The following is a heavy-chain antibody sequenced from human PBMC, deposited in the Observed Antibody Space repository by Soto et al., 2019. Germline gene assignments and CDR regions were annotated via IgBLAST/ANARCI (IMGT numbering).Heavy chain of an antibody. V-gene: IGHV1-3*01. D-gene: IGHD6-13*01. CDR1: GYTFTSYA. J-gene: IGHJ5*02. CDR3: ARDSSSWTNWFDP. Sequence: ASVKVSCKASGYTFTSYAMHWVRQAPGQRLEWMGWINAGNGNTKYSQKFRGRVTITRDTSASTAYMELSSLRSEDTAVYYCARDSSSWTNWFDPWGQGTLVTVSS. CDR2: INAGNGNT.